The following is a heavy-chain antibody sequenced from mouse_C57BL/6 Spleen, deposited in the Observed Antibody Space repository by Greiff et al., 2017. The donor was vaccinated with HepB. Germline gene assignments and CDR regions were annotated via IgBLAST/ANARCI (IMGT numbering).Heavy chain of an antibody. CDR3: AIRGGNYDAMDY. Sequence: QVQLQQSGPGLVQPSQSLSITCTVSVFSLTSYGVHWVRQSPGKGLEWLGVIWRGGSTDYNAAFMSRLSITKDNSKSQVFFKMNSLQADDTAIYYCAIRGGNYDAMDYWGQGTSVTVSS. D-gene: IGHD2-1*01. CDR1: VFSLTSYG. V-gene: IGHV2-5*01. CDR2: IWRGGST. J-gene: IGHJ4*01.